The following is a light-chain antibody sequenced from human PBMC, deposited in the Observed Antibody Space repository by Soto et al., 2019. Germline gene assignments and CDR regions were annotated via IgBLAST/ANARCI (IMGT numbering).Light chain of an antibody. CDR3: SSYTTTHTLYV. V-gene: IGLV2-14*01. CDR2: EVF. Sequence: QSVLTQPASVSGSPGQSITIPCTGTNSDVGGYNYVSWYQHHPGKAPKLMIYEVFNRPSGVSSRFSGSKSGSTASLTISGLQAEDEADYYCSSYTTTHTLYVFGTGTKVTVL. CDR1: NSDVGGYNY. J-gene: IGLJ1*01.